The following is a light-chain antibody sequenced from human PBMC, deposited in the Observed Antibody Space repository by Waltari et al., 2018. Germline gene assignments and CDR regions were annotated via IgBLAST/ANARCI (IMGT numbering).Light chain of an antibody. J-gene: IGLJ3*02. V-gene: IGLV2-14*01. CDR3: SSYTSSSTWV. Sequence: QSALTQPASVSGSPGQSLTIPCTGTNSDLGRSNYVSWYQQHHCKAPKPMIYDLSERPSGVSNRFSGSKSGNTASRTIFGLQAEDETDYYCSSYTSSSTWVFGGGTKLTVL. CDR1: NSDLGRSNY. CDR2: DLS.